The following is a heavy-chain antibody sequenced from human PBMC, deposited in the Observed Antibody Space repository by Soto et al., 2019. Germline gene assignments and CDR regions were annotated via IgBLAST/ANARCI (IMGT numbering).Heavy chain of an antibody. CDR3: ARVCGGDCHNGMDV. Sequence: QVQLQESGPGLAKPSQTLSLTCTVSGGSISSGGYYWSWLRQHPGKGLEWIGYIYYSGSTYYNPSLTRRVTISVDTSKNQSSLKLSSATAADTAGYCCARVCGGDCHNGMDVWGQGTTVTVSS. J-gene: IGHJ6*02. CDR1: GGSISSGGYY. D-gene: IGHD2-21*02. V-gene: IGHV4-31*03. CDR2: IYYSGST.